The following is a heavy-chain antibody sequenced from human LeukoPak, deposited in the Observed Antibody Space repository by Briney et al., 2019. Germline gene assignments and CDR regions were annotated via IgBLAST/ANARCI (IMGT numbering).Heavy chain of an antibody. D-gene: IGHD5-18*01. CDR2: IKQDGSEK. CDR1: GFTFSSYW. J-gene: IGHJ4*02. V-gene: IGHV3-7*01. CDR3: ARVVAYSYGLYFDY. Sequence: GGSLRLSCAASGFTFSSYWMSWVRQAPGKGLEWVANIKQDGSEKYYVDSVKGRFTISRDNAKNSLYLQMNSLRAEDTAVYYCARVVAYSYGLYFDYWGQGTLVTVSS.